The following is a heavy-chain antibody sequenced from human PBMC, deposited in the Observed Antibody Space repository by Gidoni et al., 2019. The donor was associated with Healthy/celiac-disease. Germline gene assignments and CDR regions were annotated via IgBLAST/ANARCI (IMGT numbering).Heavy chain of an antibody. CDR2: ISYDGSNK. CDR1: GFTFSSYG. V-gene: IGHV3-30*18. J-gene: IGHJ4*02. CDR3: AKDFRAHSSGWYGHFDY. D-gene: IGHD6-19*01. Sequence: QVQLVESGGGVVQPGRSLRLSCAASGFTFSSYGMHWVRQAPGKGLEWVAVISYDGSNKYYADSVKGRFTISRDNSKNTLYLQMNSLRAEDTAVYYCAKDFRAHSSGWYGHFDYWGQGTLVTVSS.